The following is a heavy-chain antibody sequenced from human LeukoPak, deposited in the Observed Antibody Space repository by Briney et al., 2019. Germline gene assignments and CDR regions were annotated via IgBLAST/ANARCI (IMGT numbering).Heavy chain of an antibody. V-gene: IGHV3-23*01. CDR2: ISGSGGST. D-gene: IGHD1-26*01. Sequence: PGGSLRLSCAASGFSFSSYAMSWVRQPPGKGLEWVSAISGSGGSTYYADSVKGRFAISRDNSKNTLYLQMNSLRAEDTAVYYCAKGSQWELPHYYYYYMDVWGKGTTVTVSS. J-gene: IGHJ6*03. CDR3: AKGSQWELPHYYYYYMDV. CDR1: GFSFSSYA.